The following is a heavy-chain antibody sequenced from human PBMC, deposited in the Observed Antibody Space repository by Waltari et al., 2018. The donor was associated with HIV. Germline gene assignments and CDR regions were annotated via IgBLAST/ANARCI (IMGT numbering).Heavy chain of an antibody. J-gene: IGHJ4*02. CDR2: ISRSSSSI. Sequence: EVQLVESGGGLVQPGGSLRLSWAASGFTFSNYTGNWVRQDPGKGLEWVSYISRSSSSIFYADSVKGRFTISRDNAKNSLYLQMNSLRVEDTAVYYCARDINGGWGYWGQGTLVTVAS. D-gene: IGHD7-27*01. CDR1: GFTFSNYT. V-gene: IGHV3-48*01. CDR3: ARDINGGWGY.